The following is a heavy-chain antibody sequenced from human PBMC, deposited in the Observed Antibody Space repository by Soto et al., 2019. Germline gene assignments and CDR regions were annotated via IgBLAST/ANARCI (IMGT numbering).Heavy chain of an antibody. D-gene: IGHD6-6*01. CDR3: AKDMFSSSSAATFDY. Sequence: EVQLVESGGGLAQPGRSLRLSCAASGFIFDDYAMHWVRQAPGKGLEWVSGISWQSGSIRYADSVKGRFTISRDNAKNSPYLQMNSLRVEDTALYYCAKDMFSSSSAATFDYWGQGILVTVSS. CDR1: GFIFDDYA. CDR2: ISWQSGSI. J-gene: IGHJ4*02. V-gene: IGHV3-9*01.